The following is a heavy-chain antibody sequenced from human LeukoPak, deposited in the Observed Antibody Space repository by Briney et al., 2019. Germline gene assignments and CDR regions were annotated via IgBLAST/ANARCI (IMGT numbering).Heavy chain of an antibody. CDR2: ISAYNGNT. D-gene: IGHD3-22*01. J-gene: IGHJ4*02. Sequence: ASVKVSCKASGYTFTSYGISWVRQAPGQGLEWMGWISAYNGNTNYAQKLQGRVTMTTDTSTSTLYMELRSVRSDDTAVYYCARERRYYDSSGYPDYWGQGTLVTVSS. CDR1: GYTFTSYG. CDR3: ARERRYYDSSGYPDY. V-gene: IGHV1-18*01.